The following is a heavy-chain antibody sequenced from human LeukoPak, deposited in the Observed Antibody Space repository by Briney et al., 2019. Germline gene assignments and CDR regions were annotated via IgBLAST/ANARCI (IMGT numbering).Heavy chain of an antibody. CDR3: ARAYYDYVWGSYRYTESSYYFDY. CDR1: GYSISSGYY. Sequence: SETLSLTCTVSGYSISSGYYWGWIRQPPGKGLEWIGRIYHSGSTYYNPSLKSRVTISVDTSKNQFSLKLSSVTAADTAVYYCARAYYDYVWGSYRYTESSYYFDYWGQGTLVTVSS. J-gene: IGHJ4*02. V-gene: IGHV4-38-2*02. D-gene: IGHD3-16*02. CDR2: IYHSGST.